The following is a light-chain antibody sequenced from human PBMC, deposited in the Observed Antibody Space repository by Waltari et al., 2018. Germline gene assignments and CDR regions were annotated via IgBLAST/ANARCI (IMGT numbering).Light chain of an antibody. CDR2: DAS. J-gene: IGKJ5*01. V-gene: IGKV1-27*01. CDR3: QKSNSAPVT. CDR1: QVIGNY. Sequence: DIQMTQSPSSLSASVGDRVTITCRASQVIGNYSAWYQQKPGKVPKVLIYDASTLESGVPSRFSVSGAGTDFTLTFSSLQPEDFATYYCQKSNSAPVTFGQATRLEI.